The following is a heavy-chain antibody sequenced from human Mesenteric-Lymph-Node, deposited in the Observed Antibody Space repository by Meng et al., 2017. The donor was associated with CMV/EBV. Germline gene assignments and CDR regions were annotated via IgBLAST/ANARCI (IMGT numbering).Heavy chain of an antibody. J-gene: IGHJ4*02. CDR2: INHSGST. CDR1: GGSFSGYY. CDR3: ARGSSYDILTGYFDY. D-gene: IGHD3-9*01. Sequence: QVQSPQWGAGLSKPSETLSVTCAVYGGSFSGYYWNWIRQSPEKGLEWIGEINHSGSTTYNPSFTSRIIISVDTSTNQISLNMSSVTAADTAVYYCARGSSYDILTGYFDYWGQGALVTVSS. V-gene: IGHV4-34*01.